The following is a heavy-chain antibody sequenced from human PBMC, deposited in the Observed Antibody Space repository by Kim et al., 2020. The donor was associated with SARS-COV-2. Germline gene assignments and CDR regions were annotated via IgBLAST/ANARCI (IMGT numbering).Heavy chain of an antibody. J-gene: IGHJ4*02. V-gene: IGHV3-11*04. D-gene: IGHD1-7*01. CDR3: VRGGTTTFIVDY. Sequence: YYADSVKGRFTISRDNAKNSLYLQMNSLRAEDTAVYYCVRGGTTTFIVDYWGQGTLVTVSS.